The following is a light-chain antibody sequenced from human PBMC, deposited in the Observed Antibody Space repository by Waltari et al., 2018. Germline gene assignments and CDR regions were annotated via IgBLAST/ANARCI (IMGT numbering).Light chain of an antibody. Sequence: EIVLTQSPGTLYLSPGERATLSCRASQSVGRYLAWYQQKPGQAPRLLIYGASTRATGIPDRFSGSGSGTDFSLIISRLEPEDFAVYFCQKYEALPATFGQGTKVEIK. V-gene: IGKV3-20*01. CDR3: QKYEALPAT. J-gene: IGKJ1*01. CDR2: GAS. CDR1: QSVGRY.